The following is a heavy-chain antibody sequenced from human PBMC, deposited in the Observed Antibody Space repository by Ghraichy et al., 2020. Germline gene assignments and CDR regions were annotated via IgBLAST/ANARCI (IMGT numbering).Heavy chain of an antibody. CDR3: ARLPLPRRAAVGDWYFDL. V-gene: IGHV3-48*01. J-gene: IGHJ2*01. CDR1: GFSFSDYS. D-gene: IGHD6-13*01. CDR2: ITGSSITI. Sequence: GESLNISCEGSGFSFSDYSMIWVRLTPRKALEWVSYITGSSITIFYTDSVKGRFTISRDNAKNSLYLQMNSLRAEDTAVYYCARLPLPRRAAVGDWYFDLWGRGTVVTVSS.